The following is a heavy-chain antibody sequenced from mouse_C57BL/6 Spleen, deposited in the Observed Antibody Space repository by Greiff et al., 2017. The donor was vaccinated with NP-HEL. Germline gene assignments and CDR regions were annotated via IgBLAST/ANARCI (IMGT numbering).Heavy chain of an antibody. CDR3: ARHESDYSNYGNYFDY. CDR2: FYPGSGSI. D-gene: IGHD2-5*01. CDR1: GYTFTEYT. Sequence: VQLQQSGAELVKPGASVKLSCKASGYTFTEYTIHWVKQRSGQGLEWIGWFYPGSGSIKYNEKFKDKATLTADKSSSTVYMELSRLTSEDSAVYVWARHESDYSNYGNYFDYWGQGTTLTVSS. J-gene: IGHJ2*01. V-gene: IGHV1-62-2*01.